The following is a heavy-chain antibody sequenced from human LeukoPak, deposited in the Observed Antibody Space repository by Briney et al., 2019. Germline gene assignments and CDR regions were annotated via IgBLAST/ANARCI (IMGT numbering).Heavy chain of an antibody. Sequence: GGSLRLSCAASGFTFSTYGMHWVRQAPGKGLVWVSRIKSDGSRTDYADSVKGRFTISRDNAKNTLYLQMNSLRAEDTAVYYCARELPFDYWGQGTLVTVSS. V-gene: IGHV3-74*01. CDR2: IKSDGSRT. J-gene: IGHJ4*02. D-gene: IGHD2-15*01. CDR1: GFTFSTYG. CDR3: ARELPFDY.